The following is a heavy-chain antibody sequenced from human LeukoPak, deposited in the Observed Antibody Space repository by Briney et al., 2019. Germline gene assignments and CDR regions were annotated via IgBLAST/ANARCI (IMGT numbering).Heavy chain of an antibody. CDR1: GLTFSSYW. D-gene: IGHD2-15*01. CDR2: ISPDGNRE. Sequence: GGSLRLSCAASGLTFSSYWMTWVRQGPGKGLEWVATISPDGNRENYVDSVKGRFTISRDNAKNSLFLQMRSLRAEDTAMYYCASTFPYCSSGTCALGGQGTLVTVSS. V-gene: IGHV3-7*01. J-gene: IGHJ4*02. CDR3: ASTFPYCSSGTCAL.